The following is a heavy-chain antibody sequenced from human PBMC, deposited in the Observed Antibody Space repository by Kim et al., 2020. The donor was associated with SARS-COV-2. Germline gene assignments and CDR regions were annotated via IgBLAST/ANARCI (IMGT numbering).Heavy chain of an antibody. CDR2: ISYDGSNK. Sequence: GGSLRLSCAASGFTFSSYGMHWVRQAPGKGLEWVAVISYDGSNKYYADSVKGRFTISRDNSKNTLYLQMNSLRAEDTAVYYCAKDPERWLQSYFDYWGQG. D-gene: IGHD5-12*01. J-gene: IGHJ4*02. CDR1: GFTFSSYG. CDR3: AKDPERWLQSYFDY. V-gene: IGHV3-30*18.